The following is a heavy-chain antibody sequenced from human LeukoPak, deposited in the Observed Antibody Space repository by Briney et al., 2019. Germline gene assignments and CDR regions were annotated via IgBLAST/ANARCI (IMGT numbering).Heavy chain of an antibody. Sequence: GVPLKFSCKGSGYSFTSYWIGWVRQIPGRDLEWMGIIYPGDSDTRHSPSFQGQVSISADKSISTAYLQWSSLKASDTAMYFCARTDDAFDIWGQGTMVSVSS. J-gene: IGHJ3*02. CDR1: GYSFTSYW. CDR2: IYPGDSDT. CDR3: ARTDDAFDI. D-gene: IGHD1-1*01. V-gene: IGHV5-51*03.